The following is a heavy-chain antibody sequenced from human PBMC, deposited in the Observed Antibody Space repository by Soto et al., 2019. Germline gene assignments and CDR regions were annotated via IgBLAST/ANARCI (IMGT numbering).Heavy chain of an antibody. Sequence: WGSLRLSCAASGFTFSSYWMHWVRQAPGKGLVWVSRINSDGSSTSYADSVKGRFTISRDNAKNTLYLQMNSLRAEDTAVYYCARSLRAGSIDYWGQGTLVTVSS. CDR3: ARSLRAGSIDY. CDR1: GFTFSSYW. D-gene: IGHD6-19*01. CDR2: INSDGSST. V-gene: IGHV3-74*01. J-gene: IGHJ4*02.